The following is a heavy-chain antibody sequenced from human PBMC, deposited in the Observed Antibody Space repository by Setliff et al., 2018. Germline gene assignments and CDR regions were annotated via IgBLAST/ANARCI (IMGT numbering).Heavy chain of an antibody. V-gene: IGHV3-21*01. D-gene: IGHD2-2*02. CDR2: IRSSGTS. Sequence: GGSLRLSCVASGFSLRDYTINWVRQAPGKGLVWVSSIRSSGTSFYADSVKGRFTVSRDNAKNSVYLQMNSLRVEDTAIYYCASPFNIYTAYYWGQGTLVTVSS. J-gene: IGHJ4*02. CDR1: GFSLRDYT. CDR3: ASPFNIYTAYY.